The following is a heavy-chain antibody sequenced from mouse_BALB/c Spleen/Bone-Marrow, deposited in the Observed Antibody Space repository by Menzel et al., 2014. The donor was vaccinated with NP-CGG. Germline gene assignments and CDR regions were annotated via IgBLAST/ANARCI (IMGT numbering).Heavy chain of an antibody. V-gene: IGHV7-3*02. D-gene: IGHD2-4*01. CDR1: GFTFTDYY. CDR2: IRNNANGYTT. Sequence: EVQLQESGGGLVQPGGSLRLSCATSGFTFTDYYMSWVRQPPGKALEWLGFIRNNANGYTTEYSASVKGRLTISRDNSQSILYLQMNTLRAEDSATYYCARDINYDIYWYFDVWGAGTTVTVSS. CDR3: ARDINYDIYWYFDV. J-gene: IGHJ1*01.